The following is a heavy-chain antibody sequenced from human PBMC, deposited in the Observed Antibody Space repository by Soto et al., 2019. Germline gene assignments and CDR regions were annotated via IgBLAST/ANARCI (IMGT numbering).Heavy chain of an antibody. J-gene: IGHJ6*02. CDR3: ARDWSIAAAGSDYYYGMDV. V-gene: IGHV1-3*01. Sequence: QVQLVQSGAEVKKPGASVKVSCKASGYTFTSYAMHWVRQAPGQRLEWMGWINAGNGNTKYSQKFQGRATITRDTSASTAYMELSSLRSEDTAVYYCARDWSIAAAGSDYYYGMDVWGQGTTVTVSS. D-gene: IGHD6-13*01. CDR2: INAGNGNT. CDR1: GYTFTSYA.